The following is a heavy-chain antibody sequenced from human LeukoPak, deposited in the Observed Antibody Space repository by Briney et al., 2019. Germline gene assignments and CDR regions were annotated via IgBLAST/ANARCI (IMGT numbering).Heavy chain of an antibody. CDR3: ARGENDDAWHYY. D-gene: IGHD1-1*01. CDR2: IYDTGST. Sequence: PSETLSLTCIVSGGSISSYYWSWIRQPPGKGLEWIGYIYDTGSTKYNPSLKSRVTISTDTSKNHLSLKLSSVTTADTAAYYCARGENDDAWHYYWGQGTLVTVSS. V-gene: IGHV4-59*01. CDR1: GGSISSYY. J-gene: IGHJ4*02.